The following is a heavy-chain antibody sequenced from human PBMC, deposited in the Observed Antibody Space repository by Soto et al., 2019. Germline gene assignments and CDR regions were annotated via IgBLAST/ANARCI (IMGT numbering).Heavy chain of an antibody. CDR3: AKEVASCWYLSKWFHP. J-gene: IGHJ5*02. CDR2: IRWNSGSI. CDR1: GFTFDDYA. D-gene: IGHD6-19*01. V-gene: IGHV3-9*01. Sequence: EVQLVESGGGLVQPGRSLRLACAASGFTFDDYAMHWVRQAPGKGMEWVSGIRWNSGSIGYEDSVKGRFTISRDNAKNSLYRQMNSLSAEDTALYYCAKEVASCWYLSKWFHPWGQGTLVAVST.